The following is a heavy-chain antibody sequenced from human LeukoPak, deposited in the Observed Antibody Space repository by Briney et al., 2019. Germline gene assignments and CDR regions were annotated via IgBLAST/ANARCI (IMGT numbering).Heavy chain of an antibody. V-gene: IGHV4-61*02. D-gene: IGHD3-22*01. CDR1: GDSISSGDYY. J-gene: IGHJ3*02. CDR3: ARGPYSYDSSGAFDI. Sequence: SQTLSLTCTVSGDSISSGDYYWSWIRQPAGKGLEWIGRISSSGSANYNPSLKSRVTISVDTSKNQFSLKLSSVTAADTAVYFCARGPYSYDSSGAFDIWGQGTMVTVSS. CDR2: ISSSGSA.